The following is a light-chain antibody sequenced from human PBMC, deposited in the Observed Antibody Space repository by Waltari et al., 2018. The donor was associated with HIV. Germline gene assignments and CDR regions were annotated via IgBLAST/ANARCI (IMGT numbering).Light chain of an antibody. CDR3: NSWDTNPEGVV. CDR1: SLRNYY. V-gene: IGLV3-19*01. Sequence: SELTQDPAVSVASGQTVRTSSQGDSLRNYYATCYQPKPGQARVLVIYGKNNRPSGIQDRFSGSSSGNTAYLTIIATQADDEADEYCNSWDTNPEGVVFGGGTKVTVL. CDR2: GKN. J-gene: IGLJ3*02.